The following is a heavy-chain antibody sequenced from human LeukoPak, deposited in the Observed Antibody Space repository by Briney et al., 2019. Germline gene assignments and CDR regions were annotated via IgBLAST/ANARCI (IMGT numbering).Heavy chain of an antibody. CDR1: GYTFTGYY. D-gene: IGHD2-2*02. Sequence: GASVKVSCKASGYTFTGYYMHWVRQAPGQGLEWMGWINPNSGGTNYAKKFQGRVTMTRDTSISTAYMELSRLRSDDTAVYYCASGGSLYCSSTSCYNPFDYWGQGTLVTVSS. CDR2: INPNSGGT. J-gene: IGHJ4*02. CDR3: ASGGSLYCSSTSCYNPFDY. V-gene: IGHV1-2*02.